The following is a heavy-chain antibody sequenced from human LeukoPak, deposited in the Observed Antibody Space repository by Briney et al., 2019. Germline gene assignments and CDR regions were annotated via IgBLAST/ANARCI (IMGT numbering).Heavy chain of an antibody. Sequence: QPGRSLRLSCAASGFTFDDYAMHWVRQAPGKGLEGVSGMSWNSGSIGYADSVKGRFTISRDNAKNSLYLQMNSLRAEDTALYYCAKVLPIVATIGAFDIWGRGTMVTVSS. D-gene: IGHD5-12*01. V-gene: IGHV3-9*01. CDR1: GFTFDDYA. J-gene: IGHJ3*02. CDR3: AKVLPIVATIGAFDI. CDR2: MSWNSGSI.